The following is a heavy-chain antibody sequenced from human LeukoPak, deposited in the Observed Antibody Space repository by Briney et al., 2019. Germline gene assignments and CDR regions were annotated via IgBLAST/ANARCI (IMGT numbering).Heavy chain of an antibody. V-gene: IGHV4-39*01. CDR3: ARQRWLFPYFDY. D-gene: IGHD5-24*01. CDR2: INHSGST. Sequence: SETLSLTCTVSGGSISSSSYYWGWIRQPPGKGLEWIGEINHSGSTNYNPSLKSRVTISVDTSKNQFSLKLSSVTAADTAVYYCARQRWLFPYFDYWGQGTLVTVSS. CDR1: GGSISSSSYY. J-gene: IGHJ4*02.